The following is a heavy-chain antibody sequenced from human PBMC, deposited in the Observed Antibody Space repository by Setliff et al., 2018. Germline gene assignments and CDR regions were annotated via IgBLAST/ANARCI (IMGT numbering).Heavy chain of an antibody. V-gene: IGHV4-4*08. CDR1: GGSISSYS. Sequence: PSETLSLTCNVSGGSISSYSWSWIRQAPGKGLEWIGGISHSGNKYYNPSFRGRVTIPVDMSKNQFSLNIDSVTAADTAVYYCAHSTTFDLHHDYWGQGALVTVSS. CDR3: AHSTTFDLHHDY. CDR2: ISHSGNK. J-gene: IGHJ4*02. D-gene: IGHD3-9*01.